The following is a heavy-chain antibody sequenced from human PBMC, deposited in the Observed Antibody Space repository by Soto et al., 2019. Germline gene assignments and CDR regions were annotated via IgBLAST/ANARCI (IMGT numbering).Heavy chain of an antibody. CDR3: ARTAPMDAGDKYYYDF. V-gene: IGHV1-69*13. Sequence: SVKVSCKTSGGTFSTFGISWVRQAPGQGLEWMGGIIPFFGTAEYSQKFEDRITITADESTNTVYMDLGSLTSEDTAIYYCARTAPMDAGDKYYYDFWGQGALVTVSS. J-gene: IGHJ4*02. CDR2: IIPFFGTA. D-gene: IGHD3-16*01. CDR1: GGTFSTFG.